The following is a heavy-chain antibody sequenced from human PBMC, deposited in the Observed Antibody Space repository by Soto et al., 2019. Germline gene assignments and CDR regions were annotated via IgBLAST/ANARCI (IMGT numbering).Heavy chain of an antibody. V-gene: IGHV3-7*05. J-gene: IGHJ5*02. CDR2: IKQGGSQK. CDR3: VRALQS. CDR1: GFTFSSYW. Sequence: PGGSLRLSCATSGFTFSSYWMNWVRQAPGKGLEWVANIKQGGSQKYYVDSVKGRFTISRDNAKNSVYLQMNSLRAEDTAVYYCVRALQSWGQGTLVTVSS. D-gene: IGHD4-4*01.